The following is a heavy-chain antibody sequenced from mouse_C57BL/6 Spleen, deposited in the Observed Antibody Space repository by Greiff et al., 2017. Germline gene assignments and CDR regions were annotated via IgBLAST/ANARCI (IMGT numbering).Heavy chain of an antibody. CDR1: GFTFSSYA. CDR2: ISDGGSYT. V-gene: IGHV5-4*01. D-gene: IGHD1-1*01. J-gene: IGHJ3*01. Sequence: DVQLQESGGGLVKPGGSLKLSCAASGFTFSSYAMSWVRQTPEKRLEWVATISDGGSYTYYPDNVKGRFTISRDNAKNNLYLQMSHLKSEDTAMYYCARDRHYYGSSYPAYWGQGTLVTVSA. CDR3: ARDRHYYGSSYPAY.